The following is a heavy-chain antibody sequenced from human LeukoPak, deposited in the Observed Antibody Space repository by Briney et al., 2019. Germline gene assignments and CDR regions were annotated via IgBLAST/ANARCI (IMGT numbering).Heavy chain of an antibody. CDR3: ARDYCGGSGYPRRNWFDP. CDR1: GCTFSSYA. Sequence: GASVKVSCKASGCTFSSYAISWVRQAPGQGLEWMGGIIPIFCTANYAQKFHGRVTITAVESTSAAYMELSSLRPDDTAVYDCARDYCGGSGYPRRNWFDPWGQGTLVTVSS. J-gene: IGHJ5*02. CDR2: IIPIFCTA. D-gene: IGHD2-15*01. V-gene: IGHV1-69*13.